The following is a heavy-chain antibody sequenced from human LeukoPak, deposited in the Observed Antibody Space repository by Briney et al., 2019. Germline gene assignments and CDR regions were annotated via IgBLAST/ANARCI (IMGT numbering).Heavy chain of an antibody. CDR3: ARDSPGYCSSTSCYLGAFDI. Sequence: ASVKVSCKSSGGTFSNYAITWVRQAPGQGLEWMGGILPIFGTANYAQKLQGRVTMTTDTSTSTAYMELRSLRSDDTAVYYCARDSPGYCSSTSCYLGAFDIWGQGTMVTVSS. D-gene: IGHD2-2*01. CDR2: ILPIFGTA. CDR1: GGTFSNYA. J-gene: IGHJ3*02. V-gene: IGHV1-69*05.